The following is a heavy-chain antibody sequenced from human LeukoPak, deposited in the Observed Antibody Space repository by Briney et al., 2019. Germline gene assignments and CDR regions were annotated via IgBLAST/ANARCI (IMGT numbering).Heavy chain of an antibody. Sequence: PSETLSLTCAVSGYSISSGYYWGWIRQPPGKGLEWIGTIFHSGNTYYNPSLKSRVTISVDTSKNQFSLKLSSVTAADTAVYYCATGRILGATLTYWGQATLVTVSS. V-gene: IGHV4-38-2*01. CDR1: GYSISSGYY. CDR2: IFHSGNT. D-gene: IGHD1-26*01. CDR3: ATGRILGATLTY. J-gene: IGHJ4*02.